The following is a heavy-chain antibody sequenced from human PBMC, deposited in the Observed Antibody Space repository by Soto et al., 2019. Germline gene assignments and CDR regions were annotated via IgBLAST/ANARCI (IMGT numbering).Heavy chain of an antibody. CDR2: ISSGGNTM. V-gene: IGHV3-48*03. CDR3: ASSIN. Sequence: GGSLRLSCAASGFTFSNFEMNWVRQAPGKGLEWVSYISSGGNTMYYADSVKGRFTISRDNSKNMLYLQMNSLRADDTAVYYCASSINWGQGTLVTVSS. J-gene: IGHJ4*02. CDR1: GFTFSNFE.